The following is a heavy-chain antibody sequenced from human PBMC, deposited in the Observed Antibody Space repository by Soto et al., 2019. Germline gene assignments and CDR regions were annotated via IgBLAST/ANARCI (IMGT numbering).Heavy chain of an antibody. CDR1: GGTFSSYA. D-gene: IGHD6-19*01. CDR2: IIPIFGTA. V-gene: IGHV1-69*13. CDR3: ARERGAPLYSSGLYYYYYGMDV. J-gene: IGHJ6*02. Sequence: ASVKVSCKASGGTFSSYAISWVRQAPGQGLEWMGGIIPIFGTANYAQKFQGRVTITADESTSTAYMELSSLRSEDTAVYYCARERGAPLYSSGLYYYYYGMDVWGQGTTVTVSS.